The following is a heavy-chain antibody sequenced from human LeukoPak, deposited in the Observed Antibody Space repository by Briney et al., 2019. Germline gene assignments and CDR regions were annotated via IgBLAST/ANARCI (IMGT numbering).Heavy chain of an antibody. CDR1: GYNFITYG. CDR3: ATHPITMVRGVIGGY. D-gene: IGHD3-10*01. J-gene: IGHJ4*02. Sequence: ASVKVSCKASGYNFITYGITWVRQAPGQGLEWMGWITDHNGDTHYAQKFQGRVTMTTDTSTSTAYMELSRLRSDDTAVYYCATHPITMVRGVIGGYWGQGTLVTVSS. V-gene: IGHV1-18*01. CDR2: ITDHNGDT.